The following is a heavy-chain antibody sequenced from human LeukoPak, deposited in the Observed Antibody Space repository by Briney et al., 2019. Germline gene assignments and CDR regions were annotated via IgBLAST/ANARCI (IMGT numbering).Heavy chain of an antibody. V-gene: IGHV4-59*01. Sequence: SETLSLTCSVSGGSISSLYWSWIRQPPGKGLEWIGYIYYTGSTNYNSSVRSRVTISVDTSKNQFSLKLSSVTAADTAVYYCARGGSSSPLDYWGQGTLVTVSS. D-gene: IGHD6-6*01. CDR3: ARGGSSSPLDY. J-gene: IGHJ4*02. CDR1: GGSISSLY. CDR2: IYYTGST.